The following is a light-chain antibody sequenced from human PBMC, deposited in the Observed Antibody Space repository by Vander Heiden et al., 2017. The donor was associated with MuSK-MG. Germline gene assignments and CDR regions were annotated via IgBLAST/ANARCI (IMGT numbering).Light chain of an antibody. CDR2: GSS. CDR1: QSVTSSY. V-gene: IGKV3-20*01. J-gene: IGKJ4*01. Sequence: EIVLTQSPGTLSLSPGERATLSCRTSQSVTSSYLAWYQQKPGQAPRLLIYGSSSRATGIPDRFSGSGSGTDFTLTISRLEPEDFAGYYGQHYETFGGGTKVDIK. CDR3: QHYET.